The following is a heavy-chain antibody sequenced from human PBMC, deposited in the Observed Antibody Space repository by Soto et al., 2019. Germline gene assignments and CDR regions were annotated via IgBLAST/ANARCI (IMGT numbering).Heavy chain of an antibody. Sequence: SETLSLTCTVSGGSISSYYWSWIRQPPGKGLEWIGYIYYSGSTNYNPSLKSRVTISVDTSKNQFSLKLSSVTAADTAAYYCARDRGYCSGGSCYYFDYWGQGTLVTVSS. V-gene: IGHV4-59*01. J-gene: IGHJ4*02. D-gene: IGHD2-15*01. CDR2: IYYSGST. CDR1: GGSISSYY. CDR3: ARDRGYCSGGSCYYFDY.